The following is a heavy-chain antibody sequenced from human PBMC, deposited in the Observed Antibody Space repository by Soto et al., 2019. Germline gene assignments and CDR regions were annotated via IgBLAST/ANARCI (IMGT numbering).Heavy chain of an antibody. V-gene: IGHV3-48*02. CDR2: ISRSSTGI. Sequence: EVQLVESGGGLVQPGGSLRLSCAASGFTFSLYSMSWVRQAPGKGLEWVSYISRSSTGIHYADSVKGRFTISRDDATNSRNLQRNIWRDGDTSTYYSAEAAAWGLDVWGRG. D-gene: IGHD2-2*01. J-gene: IGHJ6*02. CDR3: AEAAAWGLDV. CDR1: GFTFSLYS.